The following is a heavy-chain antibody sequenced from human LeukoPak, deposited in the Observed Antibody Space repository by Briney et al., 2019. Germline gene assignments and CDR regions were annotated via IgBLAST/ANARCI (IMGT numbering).Heavy chain of an antibody. CDR2: ISSSGTTI. V-gene: IGHV3-11*01. J-gene: IGHJ3*02. CDR1: GFTFSDYY. D-gene: IGHD2-21*02. Sequence: PGRSLTLSCAASGFTFSDYYTSCLRQAPGKGLEWVSYISSSGTTIYYAYSVKGRFTISRDNAKNSLYLQRNSLRAEDTAVYYCARLVTLPKYDAFDIWGQGTMVTVSS. CDR3: ARLVTLPKYDAFDI.